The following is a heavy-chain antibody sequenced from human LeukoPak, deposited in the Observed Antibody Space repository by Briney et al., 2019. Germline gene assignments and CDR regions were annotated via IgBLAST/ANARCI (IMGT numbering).Heavy chain of an antibody. D-gene: IGHD3-22*01. CDR2: IKEDAGEK. J-gene: IGHJ4*02. Sequence: GGSLRLSCAASGFTFSSYWMSWVRQAPGKGLEWVANIKEDAGEKYYVDSVKGRFTISRDNAKNSLSLQMNSLRAADTAVYYCARGRFNYDSSGYSSFYHWGQGTLVTVSS. V-gene: IGHV3-7*01. CDR1: GFTFSSYW. CDR3: ARGRFNYDSSGYSSFYH.